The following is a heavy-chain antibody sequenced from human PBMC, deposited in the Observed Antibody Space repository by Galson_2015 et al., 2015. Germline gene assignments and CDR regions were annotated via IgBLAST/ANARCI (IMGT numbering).Heavy chain of an antibody. Sequence: LRLSCAASGFTFSSYALSWVRQAPGKGLEWVSAISGSGGSTYYADSVKGRFTISRDNSKNTLYLQMNSLRAEDTAVYYCAKAGAAMYYYYGMDVWGQGTTVTVSS. D-gene: IGHD2-2*01. CDR3: AKAGAAMYYYYGMDV. V-gene: IGHV3-23*01. CDR1: GFTFSSYA. CDR2: ISGSGGST. J-gene: IGHJ6*02.